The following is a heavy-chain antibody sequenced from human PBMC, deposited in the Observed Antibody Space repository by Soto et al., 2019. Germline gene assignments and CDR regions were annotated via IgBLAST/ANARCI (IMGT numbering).Heavy chain of an antibody. CDR1: GYTFTSYD. D-gene: IGHD2-15*01. CDR2: MNHNSGNT. J-gene: IGHJ6*02. CDR3: ARAEYCSGGSCYWTVVHDYYYYGMDV. Sequence: QVQLLQSGAEVKKPGASVKVSCKASGYTFTSYDINWVRQATGQGLEWMGWMNHNSGNTGYAQKFQGRVTMTRHTSKSTAYMEISSLRSEDKAVYYCARAEYCSGGSCYWTVVHDYYYYGMDVWGQGTTVTVSS. V-gene: IGHV1-8*01.